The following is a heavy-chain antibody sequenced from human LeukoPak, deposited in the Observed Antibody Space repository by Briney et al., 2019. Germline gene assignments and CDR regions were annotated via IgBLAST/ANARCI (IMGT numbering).Heavy chain of an antibody. CDR1: GGSISSYY. J-gene: IGHJ6*03. CDR2: IYTTGST. CDR3: ARVPRSYYYYYYMDV. Sequence: SETLSFTCTVSGGSISSYYWSRIRQPAGTGLEWIGRIYTTGSTNYNPSLMSRVTMSVDTSKNQFSLKLSSVTAADTAVYYCARVPRSYYYYYYMDVWGKGTTVTVSS. V-gene: IGHV4-4*07.